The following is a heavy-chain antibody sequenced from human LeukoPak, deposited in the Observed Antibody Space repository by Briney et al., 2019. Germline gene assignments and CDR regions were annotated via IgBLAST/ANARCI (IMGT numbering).Heavy chain of an antibody. CDR1: RFTFNSYW. CDR2: IKEDGSEK. J-gene: IGHJ4*02. V-gene: IGHV3-7*01. CDR3: ARELFGSESYASY. Sequence: GGSLRLSCAASRFTFNSYWMSWVRQAPGKGLEWVANIKEDGSEKYYVDSVKGRFTISRDNAKNSLYLQMNSLRAEDAAVYYCARELFGSESYASYWGQGTLVTVSS. D-gene: IGHD3-10*01.